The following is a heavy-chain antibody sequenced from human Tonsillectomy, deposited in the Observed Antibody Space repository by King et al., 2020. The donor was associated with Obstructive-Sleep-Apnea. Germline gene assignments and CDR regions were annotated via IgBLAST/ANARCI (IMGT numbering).Heavy chain of an antibody. D-gene: IGHD2-2*01. CDR3: ARDNSTSEAPFDY. V-gene: IGHV4-39*07. Sequence: LQLQESGPGLVKPSETLSLTCTVSGGSISSSSYYWGWIRQPPGKGLEWIGSIYYSGSTYYNPSLTSRGTISVDTTKNQFSLKLSSVTAADTAVYYCARDNSTSEAPFDYWGQGTLVTVSS. J-gene: IGHJ4*02. CDR1: GGSISSSSYY. CDR2: IYYSGST.